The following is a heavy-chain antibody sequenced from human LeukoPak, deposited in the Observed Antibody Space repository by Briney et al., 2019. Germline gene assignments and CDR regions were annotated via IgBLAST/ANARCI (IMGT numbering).Heavy chain of an antibody. CDR1: GFTFSDYY. CDR2: ISYNGDTI. J-gene: IGHJ4*02. CDR3: ARLGIITAAGSNDY. D-gene: IGHD6-13*01. Sequence: GGSLRLSCAASGFTFSDYYMSWVRQAPGKGVEWVSYISYNGDTIYYADSVKGRFTFSGDNAKNSLYLQMNSLRAEDTAVYYCARLGIITAAGSNDYWGQGTLVTVSS. V-gene: IGHV3-11*01.